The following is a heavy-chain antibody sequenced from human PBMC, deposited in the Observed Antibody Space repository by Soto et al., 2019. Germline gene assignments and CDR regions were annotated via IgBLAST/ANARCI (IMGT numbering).Heavy chain of an antibody. CDR2: IDPSDSYT. CDR3: ARQGGAEVGATKYYYGMDV. D-gene: IGHD1-26*01. V-gene: IGHV5-10-1*01. J-gene: IGHJ6*02. Sequence: GESLKISCKGSGYSFTSYWISWVRQMPGKGLEWMGRIDPSDSYTNYSPSFQGHVTISADKSISTAYLQWSSLKASDTAMYYCARQGGAEVGATKYYYGMDVWGQGTTVTVSS. CDR1: GYSFTSYW.